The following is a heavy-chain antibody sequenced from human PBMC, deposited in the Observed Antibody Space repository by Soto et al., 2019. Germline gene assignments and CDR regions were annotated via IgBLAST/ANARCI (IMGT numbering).Heavy chain of an antibody. Sequence: EVQLLESGGGLVQPGGSLRLSCAASGFTFTIYAMTWVRQAPGKGLEWVSVISGSGGSTYYADSVKGRFTISRDNSKNTLYLQMNSLRAEDTAVYYCAKDGKQDYDFWSGYSYYSYVDVWGKGTTVTVSS. CDR2: ISGSGGST. V-gene: IGHV3-23*01. D-gene: IGHD3-3*01. J-gene: IGHJ6*03. CDR1: GFTFTIYA. CDR3: AKDGKQDYDFWSGYSYYSYVDV.